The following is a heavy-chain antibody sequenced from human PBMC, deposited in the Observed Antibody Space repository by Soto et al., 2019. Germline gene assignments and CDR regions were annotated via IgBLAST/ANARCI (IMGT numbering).Heavy chain of an antibody. D-gene: IGHD6-19*01. CDR2: INPSGGST. CDR3: ARVVSSGWYGY. J-gene: IGHJ4*02. V-gene: IGHV1-46*01. Sequence: GASVKVSCKASGYTFTSYYMHWVRQAPGQGLEWMGIINPSGGSTSYAQKFQGRVTMARDTSTSTVYMELSSLRSEDTAVYYCARVVSSGWYGYWGQGTLVTVSS. CDR1: GYTFTSYY.